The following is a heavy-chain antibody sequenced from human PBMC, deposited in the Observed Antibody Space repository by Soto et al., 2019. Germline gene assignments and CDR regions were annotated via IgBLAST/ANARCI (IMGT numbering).Heavy chain of an antibody. CDR3: ARGRGSSPSWWFDP. D-gene: IGHD6-13*01. J-gene: IGHJ5*02. Sequence: VGSLRLSCAASGFTFSSYSMNWVRQAPGKGLEWVSYISSSSSTIYYADSVKGRFTISRDNAKNSLYLQMNSLRDEDTAVYYCARGRGSSPSWWFDPWGQGTLVTVSS. CDR2: ISSSSSTI. CDR1: GFTFSSYS. V-gene: IGHV3-48*02.